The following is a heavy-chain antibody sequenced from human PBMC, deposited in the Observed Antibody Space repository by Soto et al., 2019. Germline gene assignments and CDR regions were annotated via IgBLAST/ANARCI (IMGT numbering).Heavy chain of an antibody. CDR2: ISSNGGKT. CDR3: VKVLGVSTVTHAYFDS. V-gene: IGHV3-64D*06. CDR1: GFTFSSYA. J-gene: IGHJ4*02. Sequence: GGSLRLSCSASGFTFSSYAMHWVRQAPGKGLEYVSTISSNGGKTYYADSVKARFTIPRDNSKNTLYLQMSSLRAEDTAVYYCVKVLGVSTVTHAYFDSWGQGTLVTVSS. D-gene: IGHD4-4*01.